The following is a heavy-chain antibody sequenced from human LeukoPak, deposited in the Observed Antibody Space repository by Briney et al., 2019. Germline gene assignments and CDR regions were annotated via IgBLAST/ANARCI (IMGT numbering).Heavy chain of an antibody. CDR3: AKDLGSVVTPPSLDY. CDR2: TSSSSAYT. CDR1: GFTFSSFS. Sequence: GGSLRLSCAASGFTFSSFSMIWVRQAPGKGLEWVSSTSSSSAYTFYAESGKGRFTISRDNAKNSLFLQMNSLRAEDTAVHYCAKDLGSVVTPPSLDYWGQGTLVTVSS. V-gene: IGHV3-21*04. J-gene: IGHJ4*02. D-gene: IGHD4-23*01.